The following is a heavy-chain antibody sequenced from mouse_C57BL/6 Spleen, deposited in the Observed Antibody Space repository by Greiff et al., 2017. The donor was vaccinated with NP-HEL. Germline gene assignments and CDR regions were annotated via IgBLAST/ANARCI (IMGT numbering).Heavy chain of an antibody. Sequence: VKLQQPGAELVKPGASVKLSCKASGYTFTSYWMHWVKQRPGRGLEWIGRIDPNSGGTKYNEKFKSKATLTVDKPSSTAYMQLSSLTSEDSAVYYCARDYDYEGYYAMDYWGQGTSVTVSS. D-gene: IGHD2-4*01. V-gene: IGHV1-72*01. CDR2: IDPNSGGT. J-gene: IGHJ4*01. CDR1: GYTFTSYW. CDR3: ARDYDYEGYYAMDY.